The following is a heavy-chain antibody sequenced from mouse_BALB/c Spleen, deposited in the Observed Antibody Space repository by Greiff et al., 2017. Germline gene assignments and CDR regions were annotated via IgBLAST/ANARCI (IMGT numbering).Heavy chain of an antibody. J-gene: IGHJ3*01. CDR3: ARGDTTVVG. V-gene: IGHV1-7*01. Sequence: QVQLLQSGADLAKPGASVKLSCEASGYTFTSYWMHWVKQRPGQGLEWIGYISPSTGYTEYNQKFKDKATLTADKSSSTAYMQLSSLASEDSAVYYCARGDTTVVGWGQGTLVTGSA. CDR2: ISPSTGYT. D-gene: IGHD1-1*01. CDR1: GYTFTSYW.